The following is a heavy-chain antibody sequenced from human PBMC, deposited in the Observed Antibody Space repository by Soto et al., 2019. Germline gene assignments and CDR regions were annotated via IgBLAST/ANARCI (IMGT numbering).Heavy chain of an antibody. CDR1: GYTFTSYY. CDR3: TRVVGSKSHYYYYGMDV. D-gene: IGHD2-21*01. J-gene: IGHJ6*02. CDR2: INPSGGST. V-gene: IGHV1-46*03. Sequence: ASVKVSCKASGYTFTSYYMHWVRQAPGQGLEWMGIINPSGGSTSYAQKFQGRFTISRDDSKSIAYLQMNSLKTEDTAVYYCTRVVGSKSHYYYYGMDVWGQGTTVTVSS.